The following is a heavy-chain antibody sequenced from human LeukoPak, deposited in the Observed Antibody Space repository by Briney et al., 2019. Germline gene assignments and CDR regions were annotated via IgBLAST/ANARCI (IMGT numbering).Heavy chain of an antibody. CDR1: GYSFGYYW. V-gene: IGHV5-51*01. Sequence: GKSGMISCICSGYSFGYYWIGWVRQMPGKGVEWMGIIHPGDSDTSYSPSIQVQVTLGAEKSITTAYLQWSSLKASDTAMYYCARRGEGPIGGIGYWGQGTLVTVSS. CDR2: IHPGDSDT. D-gene: IGHD3-10*01. CDR3: ARRGEGPIGGIGY. J-gene: IGHJ4*02.